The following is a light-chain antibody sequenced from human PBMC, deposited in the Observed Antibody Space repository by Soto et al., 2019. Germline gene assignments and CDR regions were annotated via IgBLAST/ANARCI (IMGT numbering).Light chain of an antibody. V-gene: IGKV3-20*01. CDR1: QSISSSS. CDR2: GVF. Sequence: EIVLTQSPGTLSLSPGERATLSCTASQSISSSSLAWYQRKPGQTPRLLIYGVFNRATGIPDRFSGSGSGTDFTLTINRLGPEDFAVYYCQQYETSPWTFGQGTKVEIK. CDR3: QQYETSPWT. J-gene: IGKJ1*01.